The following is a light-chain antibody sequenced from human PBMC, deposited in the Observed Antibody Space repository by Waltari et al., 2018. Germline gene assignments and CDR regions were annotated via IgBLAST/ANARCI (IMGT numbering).Light chain of an antibody. J-gene: IGKJ1*01. CDR2: EAS. CDR3: QQFHDYPWT. Sequence: IQLTQSPSSLSASVGDTVTITCRASQGISTYLAWLQQKPGRAPKVLIFEASTLQRGVPSRFSGSGSGIDFTLTISSLQPEDVATYYCQQFHDYPWTFGQGTKVEIK. CDR1: QGISTY. V-gene: IGKV1-9*01.